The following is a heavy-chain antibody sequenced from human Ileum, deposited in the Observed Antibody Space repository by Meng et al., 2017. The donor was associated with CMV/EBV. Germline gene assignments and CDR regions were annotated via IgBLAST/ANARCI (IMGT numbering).Heavy chain of an antibody. D-gene: IGHD6-13*01. CDR3: ARIRRQQLATYYFDY. Sequence: SETLSLTCTVSGYSISSGYSWGWIRQPPGKGREWSGTIYHSGSTYYNPSLKSRVTISLDTSKNHFSLKLSSVTAADTAVYYCARIRRQQLATYYFDYWGQGTLVTVSS. J-gene: IGHJ4*02. CDR2: IYHSGST. V-gene: IGHV4-38-2*02. CDR1: GYSISSGYS.